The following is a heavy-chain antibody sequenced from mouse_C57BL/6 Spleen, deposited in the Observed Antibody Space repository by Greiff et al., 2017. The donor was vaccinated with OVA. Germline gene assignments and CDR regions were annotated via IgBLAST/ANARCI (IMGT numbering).Heavy chain of an antibody. CDR2: INPSNGGT. Sequence: QVQLQQPGTELVKPGASVKLSCKASGYTFTSYWMHWVKQRPGQGLEWIGNINPSNGGTNYNEKFKSKATLTVDKSSSPAYMQLSSLTSEDSAVYYCARRAFNDGYSYYLDDWGQGTTLTVSS. CDR3: ARRAFNDGYSYYLDD. V-gene: IGHV1-53*01. D-gene: IGHD2-3*01. J-gene: IGHJ2*01. CDR1: GYTFTSYW.